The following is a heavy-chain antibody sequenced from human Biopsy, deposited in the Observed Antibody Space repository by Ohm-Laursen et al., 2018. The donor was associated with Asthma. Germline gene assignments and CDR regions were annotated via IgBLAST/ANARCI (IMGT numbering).Heavy chain of an antibody. CDR3: ARTYYDFLTGQVNDAFAM. Sequence: ASVKVSCNASGYTFTSYAMHWVRQAPGQRLEWMGWINAGNGDTKYSQKFQGRVTITRDTSANTAYMDLSSLRSEDTAVYYCARTYYDFLTGQVNDAFAMWGQGTMVTVSS. V-gene: IGHV1-3*01. CDR2: INAGNGDT. D-gene: IGHD3-9*01. CDR1: GYTFTSYA. J-gene: IGHJ3*02.